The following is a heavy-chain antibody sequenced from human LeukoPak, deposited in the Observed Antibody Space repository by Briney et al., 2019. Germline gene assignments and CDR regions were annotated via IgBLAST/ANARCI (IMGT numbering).Heavy chain of an antibody. V-gene: IGHV3-53*01. Sequence: GGSLRLSCAASGFSVSDNYMSWVRQAPGKGLEWVSVIYSGGSIYYADAVKGRFTISRDNSKNTLYLQMNSLRAEDTAVYYCARDRQELRAFDIWGQGTMVTVSS. CDR1: GFSVSDNY. D-gene: IGHD1-7*01. CDR3: ARDRQELRAFDI. CDR2: IYSGGSI. J-gene: IGHJ3*02.